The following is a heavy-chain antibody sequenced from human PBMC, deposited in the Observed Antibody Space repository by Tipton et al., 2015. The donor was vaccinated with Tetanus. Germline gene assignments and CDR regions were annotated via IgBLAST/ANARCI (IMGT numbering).Heavy chain of an antibody. CDR2: IYSYNGNT. D-gene: IGHD2-21*02. V-gene: IGHV4-39*01. J-gene: IGHJ5*02. Sequence: GSLRLSCTVSGGSISSGTFYWDWIRQTPGKGLEWIGNIYSYNGNTLQNPSLQSRVTISLDKSKNQFSLKLRSVTAADTGIYFCARTADNWFDPWGQGTLVTVSS. CDR3: ARTADNWFDP. CDR1: GGSISSGTFY.